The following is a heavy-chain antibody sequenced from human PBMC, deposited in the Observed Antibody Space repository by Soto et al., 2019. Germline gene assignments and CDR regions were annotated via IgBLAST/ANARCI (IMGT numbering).Heavy chain of an antibody. D-gene: IGHD4-4*01. CDR2: IIPFIATA. J-gene: IGHJ6*02. Sequence: QVQLVQSGAEVTKPGSSVTVSCKASGGTFSSYAIRWVRQAPGKGLAWMGRIIPFIATANYAQKFQGRVTTIADESTSTAYMELTSLRSEDTALYYCARVVMTIVPGSYYYGMDVWGEGTTGTFSS. CDR1: GGTFSSYA. V-gene: IGHV1-69*18. CDR3: ARVVMTIVPGSYYYGMDV.